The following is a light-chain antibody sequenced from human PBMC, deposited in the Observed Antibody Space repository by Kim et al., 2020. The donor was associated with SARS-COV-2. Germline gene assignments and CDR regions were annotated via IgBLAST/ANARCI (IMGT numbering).Light chain of an antibody. CDR2: RNN. V-gene: IGLV10-54*01. Sequence: QAGLTQPPSVSKGLRQTATLTCTGNSNNVGNQGAAWLQQHQGHPPKVPSYRNNNRPSGISERLSASRSGNTASLTITGLQPEDEADYYCSAWDSSLSVWVFGGGTQLTVL. CDR3: SAWDSSLSVWV. J-gene: IGLJ3*02. CDR1: SNNVGNQG.